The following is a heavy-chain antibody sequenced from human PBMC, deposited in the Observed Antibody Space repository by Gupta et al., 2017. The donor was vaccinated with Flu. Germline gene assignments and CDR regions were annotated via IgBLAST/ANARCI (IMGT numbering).Heavy chain of an antibody. Sequence: QVQLVQSGAEVKKPGSSVKVSCKASGGTFSSYAISWVRQAPGQGLEWMGGIIPIFGTANYAQKFQGRVTITADESTSTAYMELSSLRSEDTAVYYCARDLGRGAFSIAAAGTIGWFDPWGQGTLVTVSS. V-gene: IGHV1-69*01. J-gene: IGHJ5*02. D-gene: IGHD6-13*01. CDR2: IIPIFGTA. CDR3: ARDLGRGAFSIAAAGTIGWFDP. CDR1: GGTFSSYA.